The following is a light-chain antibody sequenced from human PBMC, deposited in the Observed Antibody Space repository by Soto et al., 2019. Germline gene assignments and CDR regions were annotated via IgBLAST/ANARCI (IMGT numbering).Light chain of an antibody. V-gene: IGKV1-5*01. J-gene: IGKJ1*01. CDR2: DAS. CDR1: QRISSW. CDR3: QQYNTYS. Sequence: DIQMPQSPSTVSASVGDRVTIACRASQRISSWLAWYQQKPGKAPRLLIYDASSLESGVPSRFSGSGSGTEFTLTISSLQPDDFATYYCQQYNTYSFGQGTKVDIK.